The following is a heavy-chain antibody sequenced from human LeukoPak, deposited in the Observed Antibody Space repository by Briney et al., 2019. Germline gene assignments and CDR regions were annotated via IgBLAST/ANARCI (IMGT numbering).Heavy chain of an antibody. CDR3: AKLALRLWFGELGNYFDY. Sequence: GGSLRLSCAASGFTFSSYAMSWVRQAPGKGLEWVSAISGSGGSTYYADSVKGRFTISRDNSKNTLYLQMNSLRAEDTAVYYCAKLALRLWFGELGNYFDYWGQGTLVTVSS. J-gene: IGHJ4*02. V-gene: IGHV3-23*01. D-gene: IGHD3-10*01. CDR2: ISGSGGST. CDR1: GFTFSSYA.